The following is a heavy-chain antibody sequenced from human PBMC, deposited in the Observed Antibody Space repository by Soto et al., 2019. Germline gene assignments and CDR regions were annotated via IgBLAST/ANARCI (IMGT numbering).Heavy chain of an antibody. CDR3: AKNQGVELVPLATVDWFDP. V-gene: IGHV4-30-2*01. J-gene: IGHJ5*02. Sequence: SETLSLTCAVSGGFISSGDSSWSWIRQPPGRGLEWIGHIYHGGTTFYNPSLKSRVAISEDRSKNQFSLNLSSVTAADTAVYYCAKNQGVELVPLATVDWFDPWGQGSVVTVSS. CDR2: IYHGGTT. CDR1: GGFISSGDSS. D-gene: IGHD1-26*01.